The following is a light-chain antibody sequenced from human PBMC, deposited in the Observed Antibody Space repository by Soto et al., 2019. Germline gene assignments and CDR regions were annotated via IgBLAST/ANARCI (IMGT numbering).Light chain of an antibody. J-gene: IGLJ1*01. CDR3: CSYAGSYTYV. V-gene: IGLV2-14*01. CDR1: SSDVGAYNY. Sequence: QSALTQPASVSGSPGQSITISCTGTSSDVGAYNYVSWYQHHPGKVPKLLIYEVTNLPSGVSDRFSGSKSGNTASLTISGLQAEDEADYYCCSYAGSYTYVFGTGTKVTVL. CDR2: EVT.